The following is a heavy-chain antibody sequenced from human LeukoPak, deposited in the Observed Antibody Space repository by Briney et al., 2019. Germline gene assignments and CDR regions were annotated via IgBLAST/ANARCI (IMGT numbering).Heavy chain of an antibody. CDR2: INPSIGST. V-gene: IGHV1-46*01. Sequence: ASVKVSCKASGYTFTSYYMHWVRQAPGQGLEWMGIINPSIGSTTYAQKFQGRVTMTRDTSTSTVYMELSSLRSEDTAVYYCARDLGDYYGSGSYYNMEYWGQGTLVTVSS. CDR1: GYTFTSYY. CDR3: ARDLGDYYGSGSYYNMEY. J-gene: IGHJ4*02. D-gene: IGHD3-10*01.